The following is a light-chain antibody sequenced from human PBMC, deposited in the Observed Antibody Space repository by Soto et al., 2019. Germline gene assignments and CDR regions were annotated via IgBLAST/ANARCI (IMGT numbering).Light chain of an antibody. CDR3: SSYTVSGSYV. Sequence: QCVLTQAVSGSGVARQWISISCSGTSSDVGRYNAVSWYQQHPGKVPQLMIYDVSIRPSGISDRFSASKSGNMASLTISGLQAEDEADYYCSSYTVSGSYVFGTGTKVTVL. CDR2: DVS. J-gene: IGLJ1*01. CDR1: SSDVGRYNA. V-gene: IGLV2-14*03.